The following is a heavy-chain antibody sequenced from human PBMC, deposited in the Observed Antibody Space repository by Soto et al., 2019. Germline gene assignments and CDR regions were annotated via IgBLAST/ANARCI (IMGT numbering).Heavy chain of an antibody. J-gene: IGHJ6*02. D-gene: IGHD3-3*01. CDR1: GGTFSNYA. Sequence: QVQLVQSGAEVKKPGSSVKVSCRASGGTFSNYAISWVRQAPGQGLEWMGGIVPAFGTPNYAQNLQGRITITADDSTTTVYMDVSSLRSEDTAVYYCARGATIFGVAAYSYYEMEVWGQGTTVTVSS. CDR2: IVPAFGTP. V-gene: IGHV1-69*01. CDR3: ARGATIFGVAAYSYYEMEV.